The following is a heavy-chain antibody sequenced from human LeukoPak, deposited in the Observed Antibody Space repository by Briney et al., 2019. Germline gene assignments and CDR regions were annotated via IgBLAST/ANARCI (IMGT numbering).Heavy chain of an antibody. CDR1: GFTFSSYA. CDR2: ISGSGGST. CDR3: AKDLPNSGYDPAVDY. Sequence: PGGSLRLSCSASGFTFSSYAMHWVRQAPGKGLEWVSAISGSGGSTYYADSVKGRFTISRDNSKNTLYLQMNSLRAEDTAVYYCAKDLPNSGYDPAVDYWGQGTLVTVSS. V-gene: IGHV3-23*01. J-gene: IGHJ4*02. D-gene: IGHD5-12*01.